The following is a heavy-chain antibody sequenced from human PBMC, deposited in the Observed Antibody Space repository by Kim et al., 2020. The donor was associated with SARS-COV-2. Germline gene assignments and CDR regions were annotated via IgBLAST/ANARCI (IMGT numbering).Heavy chain of an antibody. CDR1: GGSISSGSYY. J-gene: IGHJ4*02. V-gene: IGHV4-61*02. Sequence: SETLSLTCTVSGGSISSGSYYWSWIRQPAGKGLEWIGRIYTSGSTNYNPSLKSRVTISVDTSKNQFSLKLSSVTAADTAVYYCAREGGAGWLVPFDYWGQGTLVTVSS. D-gene: IGHD6-19*01. CDR2: IYTSGST. CDR3: AREGGAGWLVPFDY.